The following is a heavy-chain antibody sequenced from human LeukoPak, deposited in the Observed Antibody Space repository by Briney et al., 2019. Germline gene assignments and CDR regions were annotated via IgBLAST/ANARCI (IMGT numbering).Heavy chain of an antibody. V-gene: IGHV3-21*01. CDR3: AGQASSSWYNY. CDR1: VFTFSIYS. Sequence: GGPLRLSCAASVFTFSIYSMNWVRQAPGKGLECVSSISSSSSYIYYADSVKGRFTISRDNAKNSLYLQMNSLRAEDTAVYYCAGQASSSWYNYWGQGTLVTVAS. J-gene: IGHJ4*02. CDR2: ISSSSSYI. D-gene: IGHD6-13*01.